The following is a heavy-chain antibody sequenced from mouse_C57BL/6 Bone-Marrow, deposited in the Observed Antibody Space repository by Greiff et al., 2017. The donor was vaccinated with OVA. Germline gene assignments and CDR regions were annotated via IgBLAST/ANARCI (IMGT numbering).Heavy chain of an antibody. V-gene: IGHV14-2*01. D-gene: IGHD1-3*01. CDR1: GFNIKDYY. Sequence: EVQLQQSGAELVKPGASVKLSCTASGFNIKDYYMHWVKQRTEQGLEWIGRIDPEDGETKYAPKFPGKATITADTSSNTAYLQLSSLTSEDTAVDYCARITFDYWGQGTTLTVSS. CDR3: ARITFDY. CDR2: IDPEDGET. J-gene: IGHJ2*01.